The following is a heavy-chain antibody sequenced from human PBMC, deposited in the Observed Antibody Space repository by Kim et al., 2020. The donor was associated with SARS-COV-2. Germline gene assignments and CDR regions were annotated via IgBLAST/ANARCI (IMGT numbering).Heavy chain of an antibody. CDR1: GFIFSFYT. CDR3: ARDRRVDNSESGGLDRWVLDS. V-gene: IGHV3-21*01. J-gene: IGHJ4*02. Sequence: GGSLRLSCAASGFIFSFYTINWVRQAPGKGLEWVSAISGGSHYILYADSVKGRFTISRDNAKNSVFLQMNSLRDEDSAVYYCARDRRVDNSESGGLDRWVLDSWGQGTLVTVSS. D-gene: IGHD2-15*01. CDR2: ISGGSHYI.